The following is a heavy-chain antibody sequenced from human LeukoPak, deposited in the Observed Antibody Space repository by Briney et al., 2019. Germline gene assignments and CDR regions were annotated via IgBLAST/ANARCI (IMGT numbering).Heavy chain of an antibody. V-gene: IGHV3-9*01. J-gene: IGHJ4*02. D-gene: IGHD6-19*01. CDR1: GFTFDDYA. CDR2: ISWNSGSI. CDR3: AKEPFPVEAVAAFDY. Sequence: GGSLRLSCAASGFTFDDYAMHWVRQVPGKGLEWVSGISWNSGSIGYADSVKGRFTISRDNAKNSLYLQMNSLRAEDTALYYCAKEPFPVEAVAAFDYWGQGTLVTVSS.